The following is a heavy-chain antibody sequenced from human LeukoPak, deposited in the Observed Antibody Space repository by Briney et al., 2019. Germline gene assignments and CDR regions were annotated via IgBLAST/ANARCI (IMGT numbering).Heavy chain of an antibody. D-gene: IGHD3-10*01. V-gene: IGHV4-34*01. Sequence: SETLSLTCAVYGGSFSGYYWSWIRQPPGKGLEWIGEINHSGSTNYNPSLKSRVTISVDTSKNQFSLKLSSVTAADTAVYYCARGFAGLLWFGEFFDYWGQGTLVTVSS. CDR3: ARGFAGLLWFGEFFDY. CDR2: INHSGST. CDR1: GGSFSGYY. J-gene: IGHJ4*02.